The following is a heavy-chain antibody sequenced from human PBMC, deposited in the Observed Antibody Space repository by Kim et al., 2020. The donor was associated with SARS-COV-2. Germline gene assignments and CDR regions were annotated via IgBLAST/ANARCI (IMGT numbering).Heavy chain of an antibody. V-gene: IGHV4-39*01. CDR3: VRHADFWSGYLIGMDV. D-gene: IGHD3-3*01. CDR2: IYYSGST. J-gene: IGHJ6*01. Sequence: SETLSLTCTVSGGSISSSSYYWGWIRQPPGKGLEWIGSIYYSGSTYYNPSLKSRVTISVDTSKNQFSLKLSSVTAADTAVYHCVRHADFWSGYLIGMDV. CDR1: GGSISSSSYY.